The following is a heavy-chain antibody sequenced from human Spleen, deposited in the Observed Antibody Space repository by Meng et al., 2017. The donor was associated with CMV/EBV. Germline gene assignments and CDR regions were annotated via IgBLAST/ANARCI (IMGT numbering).Heavy chain of an antibody. J-gene: IGHJ6*02. V-gene: IGHV3-23*01. D-gene: IGHD3-10*01. Sequence: GGSLRLSCTASGFTSSTYGMNWVRQAPGKGPEWVSKMSGSGGRTDYADSVKGRFTISRDNAKNTLYLQMNSLRAEDTAVYYCARGTVAYGSGIFPLYGMDVWGQGTTVTVSS. CDR1: GFTSSTYG. CDR2: MSGSGGRT. CDR3: ARGTVAYGSGIFPLYGMDV.